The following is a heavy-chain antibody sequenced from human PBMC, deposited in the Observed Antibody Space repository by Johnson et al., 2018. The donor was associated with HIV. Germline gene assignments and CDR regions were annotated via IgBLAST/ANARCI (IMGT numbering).Heavy chain of an antibody. D-gene: IGHD4-17*01. CDR3: TTAVDGAPDAFDI. V-gene: IGHV3-15*01. CDR1: GFTFSNAW. Sequence: VQLVESGGGLVQPGGSLRLSCVASGFTFSNAWMSWVRQAPGKGLEWVGRIKSKTDGGTTDYAAPVKGRFTISRDDSKNTLYLQMNSLKTEDTAVYYCTTAVDGAPDAFDIWGQGTMVTVSS. J-gene: IGHJ3*02. CDR2: IKSKTDGGTT.